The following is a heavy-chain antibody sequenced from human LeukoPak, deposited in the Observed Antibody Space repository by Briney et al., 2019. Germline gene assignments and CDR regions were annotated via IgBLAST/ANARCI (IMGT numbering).Heavy chain of an antibody. CDR3: ARSNWNQYYMDV. J-gene: IGHJ6*03. D-gene: IGHD1-1*01. V-gene: IGHV3-53*01. CDR2: FYSGGST. Sequence: GGSLRLSCAASGFTVRTNYMSWVRQAPGKGLEWVSVFYSGGSTYYADSVKGRFTISRDNSKNTLYLQMNSLRAEDTAVYYCARSNWNQYYMDVWGKGTTVTVSS. CDR1: GFTVRTNY.